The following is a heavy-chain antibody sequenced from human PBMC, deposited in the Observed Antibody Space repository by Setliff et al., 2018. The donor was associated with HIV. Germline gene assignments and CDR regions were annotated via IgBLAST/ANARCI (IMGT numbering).Heavy chain of an antibody. J-gene: IGHJ3*02. V-gene: IGHV3-53*05. Sequence: ETLSLSCAASGFTVSDNYMSWVRQAPGKGLEWVSVIYRDGATYYADSVKGRFTISRDNSKNTLYVQMNSLRADDTAVYYCVRDLTTIVTRKVFDIWGQGTMVTVSS. D-gene: IGHD4-4*01. CDR2: IYRDGAT. CDR3: VRDLTTIVTRKVFDI. CDR1: GFTVSDNY.